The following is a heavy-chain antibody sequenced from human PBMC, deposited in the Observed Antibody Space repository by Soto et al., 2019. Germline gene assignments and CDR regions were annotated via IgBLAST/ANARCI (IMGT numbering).Heavy chain of an antibody. Sequence: WGSLRLSWAASGFTFSSCAMSWVRQAPGKGLEWVSAISGSGGSTYYADSVKGRFTISRDNSKNTLYPPMTSLRAEDTAVDYCAYSSSPFDYWGQRTLVTVSP. CDR2: ISGSGGST. J-gene: IGHJ4*02. CDR1: GFTFSSCA. D-gene: IGHD6-6*01. CDR3: AYSSSPFDY. V-gene: IGHV3-23*01.